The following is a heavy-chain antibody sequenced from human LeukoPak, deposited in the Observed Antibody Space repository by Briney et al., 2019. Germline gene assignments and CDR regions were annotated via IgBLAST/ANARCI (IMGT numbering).Heavy chain of an antibody. CDR2: IKQDGSEK. D-gene: IGHD5-12*01. J-gene: IGHJ4*02. CDR3: AREDIVATIWY. V-gene: IGHV3-7*01. CDR1: GFTFSNAW. Sequence: PGGSLRLSCVASGFTFSNAWMSWVRQAPGKGLEWVANIKQDGSEKYYVDSVKGRFTISRDNAKNSLYLQMNSLRAEDTAVYYCAREDIVATIWYWGQGTLVTVSS.